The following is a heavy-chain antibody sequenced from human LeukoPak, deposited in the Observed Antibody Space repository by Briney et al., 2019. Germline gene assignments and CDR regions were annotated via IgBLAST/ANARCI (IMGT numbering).Heavy chain of an antibody. D-gene: IGHD3/OR15-3a*01. J-gene: IGHJ5*02. CDR2: IRGSGITT. CDR3: EIRGDNNDLT. V-gene: IGHV3-23*01. Sequence: GGSLRLSCAASGFAFTNAWMSWVRQAPGKGLEWVSAIRGSGITTFYADSVRGRFTISRDNSKNTLYLQMSSLRVEDTAKYYCEIRGDNNDLTWGQGTLVTVSS. CDR1: GFAFTNAW.